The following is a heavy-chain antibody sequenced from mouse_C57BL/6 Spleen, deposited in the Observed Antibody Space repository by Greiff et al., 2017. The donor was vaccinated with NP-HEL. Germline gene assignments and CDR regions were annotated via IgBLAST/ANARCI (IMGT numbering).Heavy chain of an antibody. J-gene: IGHJ4*01. V-gene: IGHV1-82*01. D-gene: IGHD1-1*01. CDR1: GFAFSSSW. Sequence: VQLLQSGPDLVKPGASVKLSCKASGFAFSSSWMNWVSQTPGKGLEWIGRINPGDGDTNYHEKVKGKATLTTDKASSTAYMQLISLTSEDSAVYFCARDGYGSSYSMDYWGQGTSVTVSS. CDR3: ARDGYGSSYSMDY. CDR2: INPGDGDT.